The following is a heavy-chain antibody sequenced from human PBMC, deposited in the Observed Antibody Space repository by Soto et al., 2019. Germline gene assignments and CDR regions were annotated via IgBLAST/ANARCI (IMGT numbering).Heavy chain of an antibody. CDR2: IYPGNSDT. CDR1: GYNFANYW. CDR3: ARRRPFGESTDY. J-gene: IGHJ4*02. D-gene: IGHD3-10*01. Sequence: GESLKISCKGSGYNFANYWIGWVRQMPGKGLEWMGIIYPGNSDTRYSPSFQGQVTISADKSISTAYLQWSSLKASDTAMYYCARRRPFGESTDYWGQGTLVTVAS. V-gene: IGHV5-51*01.